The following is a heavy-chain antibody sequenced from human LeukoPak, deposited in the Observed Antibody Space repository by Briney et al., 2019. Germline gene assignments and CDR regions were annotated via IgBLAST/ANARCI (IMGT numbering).Heavy chain of an antibody. D-gene: IGHD1-7*01. V-gene: IGHV3-13*01. CDR2: IGTAGDT. CDR1: GFTFSSYD. CDR3: ARGTGTTAFDI. J-gene: IGHJ3*02. Sequence: PGGSLRLSCAASGFTFSSYDMHWVRQATGKGLEWVSAIGTAGDTYYPGSVKGRFTISRENAKSSLYLQMNSLRAGDTAVYYCARGTGTTAFDIWGQGTMVTVSS.